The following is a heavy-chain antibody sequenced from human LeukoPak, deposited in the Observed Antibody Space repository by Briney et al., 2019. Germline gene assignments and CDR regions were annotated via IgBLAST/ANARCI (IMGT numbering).Heavy chain of an antibody. CDR2: ISYDGSNK. J-gene: IGHJ4*02. CDR3: ANLLRWEPY. Sequence: GSLILSCAASGFTFSSYGMHWVRQAPGKGLEWVAVISYDGSNKYYADSVKGRFTISRDNSKNTLYLQMNSLRAENTAVYYCANLLRWEPYWGQGTLVTVSS. CDR1: GFTFSSYG. D-gene: IGHD4-23*01. V-gene: IGHV3-30*18.